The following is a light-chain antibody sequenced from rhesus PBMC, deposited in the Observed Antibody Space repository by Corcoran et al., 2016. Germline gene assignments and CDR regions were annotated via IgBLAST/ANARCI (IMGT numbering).Light chain of an antibody. CDR2: RAS. CDR1: QGISNW. J-gene: IGKJ4*01. CDR3: QQHDNSPLT. Sequence: DIQMTQSPSSLSAPVGDRVTITCRASQGISNWFVWYQQKPGKAPKLLIDRASNLETGVPSRFSESGSGTEFTLTISSLQPEDIETNYCQQHDNSPLTFGEGTKVEIK. V-gene: IGKV1-69*01.